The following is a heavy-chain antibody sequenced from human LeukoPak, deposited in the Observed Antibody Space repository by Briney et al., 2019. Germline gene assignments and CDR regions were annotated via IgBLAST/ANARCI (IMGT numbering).Heavy chain of an antibody. CDR1: GGSNSSSSYY. D-gene: IGHD3-10*01. CDR2: IYYSGST. V-gene: IGHV4-39*01. CDR3: ARPGNYYYGMDV. Sequence: SETLSLTCTVSGGSNSSSSYYWGWIRQPPGKGLEWIGSIYYSGSTYYNPSLKSRVTISVDTSKNQFSLKLSSVTAADTAVYYCARPGNYYYGMDVWGQGTTVTVSS. J-gene: IGHJ6*02.